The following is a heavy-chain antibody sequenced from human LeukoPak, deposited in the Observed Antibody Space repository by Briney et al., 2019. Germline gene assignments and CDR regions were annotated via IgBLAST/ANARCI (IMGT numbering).Heavy chain of an antibody. CDR2: IFYSGST. D-gene: IGHD3-9*01. CDR3: ARSPGYYNPFDS. J-gene: IGHJ4*02. V-gene: IGHV4-39*01. CDR1: GGSISSSSYY. Sequence: SETLSLTCTVSGGSISSSSYYWGWTRQPPGKGLEWIGSIFYSGSTYYNPSLKSRVTISVDTSKIQFSLKLSSVTAADTAVYYCARSPGYYNPFDSWGQGTLVTVSS.